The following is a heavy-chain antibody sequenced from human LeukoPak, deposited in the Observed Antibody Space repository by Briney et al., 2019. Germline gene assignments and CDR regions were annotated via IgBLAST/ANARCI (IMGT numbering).Heavy chain of an antibody. D-gene: IGHD1-26*01. CDR3: ARQGGSYGIDFDY. V-gene: IGHV4-59*01. CDR2: IYYSGST. CDR1: GGSISSYY. Sequence: PSETLSLTCTVSGGSISSYYWSWIRQPPGKGLEWIGYIYYSGSTNYNPSLKSRVAISVDTSKNQFSLKLSSVTAADTAVYYCARQGGSYGIDFDYWGQGTLVTVSS. J-gene: IGHJ4*02.